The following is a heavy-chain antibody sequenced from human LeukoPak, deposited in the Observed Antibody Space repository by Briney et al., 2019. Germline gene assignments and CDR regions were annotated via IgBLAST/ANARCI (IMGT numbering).Heavy chain of an antibody. J-gene: IGHJ4*02. D-gene: IGHD3-10*01. V-gene: IGHV4-31*03. CDR2: IYYSGST. CDR1: GGSISSGGYY. CDR3: ARDGSGSYHFDC. Sequence: SQTLSLTCTVSGGSISSGGYYWSWIRQHPGMGLEWIGYIYYSGSTYYNPSLKSRVTISVDTSKNQFSLKLSSVTAADTAVYYCARDGSGSYHFDCWGQGTLVTVSS.